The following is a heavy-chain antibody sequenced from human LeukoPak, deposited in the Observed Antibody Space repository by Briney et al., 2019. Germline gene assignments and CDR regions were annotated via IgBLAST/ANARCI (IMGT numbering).Heavy chain of an antibody. Sequence: PSETLSLTCTVSRVSISSSSYYWGWIRQPPGKGLEWIGSMYYSGSGYYNPSLKSRVTISVDTSKNQFSLKLSSVTAADTAVYYCARDGSPTYYYYYMDVWGKGTTVTVSS. V-gene: IGHV4-39*07. J-gene: IGHJ6*03. D-gene: IGHD6-13*01. CDR3: ARDGSPTYYYYYMDV. CDR2: MYYSGSG. CDR1: RVSISSSSYY.